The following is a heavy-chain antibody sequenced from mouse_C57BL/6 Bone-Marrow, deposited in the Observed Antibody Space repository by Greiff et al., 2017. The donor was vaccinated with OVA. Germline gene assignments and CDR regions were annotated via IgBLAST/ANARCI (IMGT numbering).Heavy chain of an antibody. CDR3: TAPYEYGEGAGD. V-gene: IGHV14-1*01. J-gene: IGHJ2*01. D-gene: IGHD2-4*01. Sequence: VQLQQSGAELVRPGASVKLSCTASGFNIKDYYMHWVKQRPEQGLVWIGRIDPEDGDTEYAPKFQGKAPMTADTSSSTAYLQLSSLTSEDTAVYYCTAPYEYGEGAGDWGQGATLTVSS. CDR1: GFNIKDYY. CDR2: IDPEDGDT.